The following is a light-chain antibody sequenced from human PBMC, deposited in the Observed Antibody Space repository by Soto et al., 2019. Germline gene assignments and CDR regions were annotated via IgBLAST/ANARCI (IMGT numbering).Light chain of an antibody. V-gene: IGKV1-39*01. J-gene: IGKJ3*01. CDR3: QQSYNTPIT. Sequence: DIQMTQSPSSLSASVGDRVTITCRASQSISSYLNWYQQKPGKAPNLLIHAASSLQSGVPSRFSGSGSRTDFTLTISSLQPEDFATYYCQQSYNTPITFGPGTKVDI. CDR1: QSISSY. CDR2: AAS.